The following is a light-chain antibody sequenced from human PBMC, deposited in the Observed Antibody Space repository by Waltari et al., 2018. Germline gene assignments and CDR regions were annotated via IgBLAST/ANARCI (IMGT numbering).Light chain of an antibody. CDR3: QHRVSWPLT. CDR1: QSADNL. J-gene: IGKJ4*01. V-gene: IGKV3-11*01. Sequence: EILLIQSPATLSLSPGERATPSCRPSQSADNLLGWYQQKPGQAPRLVIHDASNSAPGFPARFSGSGSGTDFTLTISSLEPEDFAVYYCQHRVSWPLTFGGGTKVEL. CDR2: DAS.